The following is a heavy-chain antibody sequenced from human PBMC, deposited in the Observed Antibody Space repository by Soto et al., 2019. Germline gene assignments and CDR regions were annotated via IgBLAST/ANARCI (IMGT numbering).Heavy chain of an antibody. CDR3: AREHFYGSGTSVN. CDR1: GFTFSSYG. V-gene: IGHV3-30*03. Sequence: GGSLRLSCAASGFTFSSYGMHWVRQAPGKGLEWVAVISYDGSNKYYADSVKGRFSISRDNSKNTLYLQMNSLRAEDTAVYYCAREHFYGSGTSVNWGQGTLVTVSS. CDR2: ISYDGSNK. D-gene: IGHD3-10*01. J-gene: IGHJ4*02.